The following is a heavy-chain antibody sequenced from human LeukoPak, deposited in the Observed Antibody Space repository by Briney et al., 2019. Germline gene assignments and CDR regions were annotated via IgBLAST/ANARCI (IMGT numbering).Heavy chain of an antibody. CDR3: ARVSYSSSWSVEDYYFDY. D-gene: IGHD6-13*01. CDR1: GGSISSYY. CDR2: IYYSGST. J-gene: IGHJ4*02. V-gene: IGHV4-59*01. Sequence: SETLSLTCTVSGGSISSYYWSWIRQPPGKGLEWIGYIYYSGSTNYNPSLKSRVTISVDTSKNQFSLKLSSVTAADTAVYYCARVSYSSSWSVEDYYFDYWGQGTLSPSPQ.